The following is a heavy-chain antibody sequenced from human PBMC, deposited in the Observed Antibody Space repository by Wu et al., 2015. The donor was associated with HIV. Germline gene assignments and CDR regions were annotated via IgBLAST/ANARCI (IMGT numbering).Heavy chain of an antibody. V-gene: IGHV1-8*01. CDR2: MNPNSGNT. Sequence: QVQLVQSGPEVKKPGSSVRVSCKASGGTFSSYAFNWVRQATGQGLEWMGWMNPNSGNTGYAQKFQGRVTMTRNTSISTAYMELSSLRSEDTAVYYCARGRGWELLIYWGQGTLVTVSS. CDR1: GGTFSSYA. D-gene: IGHD1-26*01. J-gene: IGHJ4*02. CDR3: ARGRGWELLIY.